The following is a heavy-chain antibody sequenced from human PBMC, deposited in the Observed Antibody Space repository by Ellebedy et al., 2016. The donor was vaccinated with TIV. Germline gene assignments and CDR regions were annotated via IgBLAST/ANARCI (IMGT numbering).Heavy chain of an antibody. CDR1: GFTVSRNY. CDR2: INADGSIT. Sequence: GESLKISXAASGFTVSRNYMTWVRQAAGKGLEWLTNINADGSITNYVDSVKGRFTISRDNTKNSLYLQMDSLRAQDTAVYFCTRDQAFYAFDYWGQGTLVTVSS. CDR3: TRDQAFYAFDY. J-gene: IGHJ4*02. V-gene: IGHV3-7*01. D-gene: IGHD5/OR15-5a*01.